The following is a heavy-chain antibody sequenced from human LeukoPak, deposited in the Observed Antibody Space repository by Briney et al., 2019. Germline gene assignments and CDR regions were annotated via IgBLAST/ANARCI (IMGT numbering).Heavy chain of an antibody. J-gene: IGHJ4*02. CDR2: ISWNGGNI. V-gene: IGHV3-9*01. CDR1: GLTFKNFA. CDR3: AKDVSGYYKSFDY. Sequence: GGSLRLSCAASGLTFKNFAMHWVRQAPGKGLEWVSGISWNGGNIGYAGSVKGRFTISRDNAKNSLYLQMNSLRAEDTALYYCAKDVSGYYKSFDYWGQGTLVTVSS. D-gene: IGHD3-9*01.